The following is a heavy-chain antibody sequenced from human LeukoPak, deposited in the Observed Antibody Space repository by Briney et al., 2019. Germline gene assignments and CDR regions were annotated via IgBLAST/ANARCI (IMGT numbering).Heavy chain of an antibody. D-gene: IGHD2-15*01. CDR3: VVAATQDYYYGMDV. CDR2: IRSKANSYAT. CDR1: GFTFSGSA. J-gene: IGHJ6*02. V-gene: IGHV3-73*01. Sequence: GGSLRLSCAASGFTFSGSAMHWVRQASGKGLEWVGRIRSKANSYATAYAASVKGRLTISRDDSKNTAYLQMNSLKTEDTAVYYCVVAATQDYYYGMDVWGQGTTVTVSS.